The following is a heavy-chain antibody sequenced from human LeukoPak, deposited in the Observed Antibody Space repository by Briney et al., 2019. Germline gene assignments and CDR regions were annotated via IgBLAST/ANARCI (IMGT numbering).Heavy chain of an antibody. CDR1: GGSISSYY. CDR3: ARAAGLGSTFDY. D-gene: IGHD2-2*01. V-gene: IGHV4-59*01. CDR2: IYYSGST. J-gene: IGHJ4*02. Sequence: PSETLSLTCTVSGGSISSYYWSWIRQPLEKGLEWIGDIYYSGSTNYNPSLKSRVTISVDTSKNQFSLKLSSVTAADTAVYYCARAAGLGSTFDYWGQGTLVTVSS.